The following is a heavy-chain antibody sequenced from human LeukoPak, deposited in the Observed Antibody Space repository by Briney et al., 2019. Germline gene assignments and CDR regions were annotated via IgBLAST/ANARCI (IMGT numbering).Heavy chain of an antibody. D-gene: IGHD3-22*01. Sequence: SETLSLTCTVSGGSIGSYYWNWIRQPPGKGLEWIGYVSYSGSTNYNPSLKSRVIMSVDKSKSQFSLKLSSVTAADTAVYFCARATSGYYFDFWDQGTLVTVSS. J-gene: IGHJ4*02. V-gene: IGHV4-59*01. CDR3: ARATSGYYFDF. CDR1: GGSIGSYY. CDR2: VSYSGST.